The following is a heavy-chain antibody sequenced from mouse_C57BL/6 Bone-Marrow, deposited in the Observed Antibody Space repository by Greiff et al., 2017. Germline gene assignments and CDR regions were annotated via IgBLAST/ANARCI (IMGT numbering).Heavy chain of an antibody. J-gene: IGHJ2*01. CDR1: GFSLTSYG. CDR2: IWSGGST. Sequence: VQVVESGPGLVQPSQSLSITCTVSGFSLTSYGVHWVRQSPGKGLAWLGVIWSGGSTDYNAAFISRLSISKDNSKSQVFFKMNSLQADDTAIYYCARNGRMTTKVPDYFDYWGQGTTLTVSS. V-gene: IGHV2-2*01. D-gene: IGHD2-4*01. CDR3: ARNGRMTTKVPDYFDY.